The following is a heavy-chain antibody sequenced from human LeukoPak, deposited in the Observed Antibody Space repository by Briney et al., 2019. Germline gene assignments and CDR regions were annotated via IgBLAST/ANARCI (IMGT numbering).Heavy chain of an antibody. D-gene: IGHD4-17*01. J-gene: IGHJ5*02. CDR3: ARDRSLVDGDYGVWFDA. V-gene: IGHV3-48*04. Sequence: GGSLRLSCTASGFTLSTYTMNWVRQAPGKGLEWVSYISITSTTKYYADSVKGRLTISRGNSKNSLDLQMNRLTAEDTAVYYCARDRSLVDGDYGVWFDAWGQGSLVTVSS. CDR2: ISITSTTK. CDR1: GFTLSTYT.